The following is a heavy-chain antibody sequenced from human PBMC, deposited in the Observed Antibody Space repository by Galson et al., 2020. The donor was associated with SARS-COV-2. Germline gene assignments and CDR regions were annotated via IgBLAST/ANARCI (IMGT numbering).Heavy chain of an antibody. CDR1: GFTFSSYS. CDR2: ISSSSSYI. J-gene: IGHJ4*02. V-gene: IGHV3-21*01. Sequence: GESLKISCAASGFTFSSYSMNWVRQAPGKGLEWVLSISSSSSYIYYADSVKGRFTISRDNAKNSLYLQMNSLRAEDTAVYYCARDRPDYYDSSGFDYWGQGTLVTVSS. D-gene: IGHD3-22*01. CDR3: ARDRPDYYDSSGFDY.